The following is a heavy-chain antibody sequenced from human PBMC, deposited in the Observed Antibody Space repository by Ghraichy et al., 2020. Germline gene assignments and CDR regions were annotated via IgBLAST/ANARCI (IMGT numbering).Heavy chain of an antibody. J-gene: IGHJ4*02. CDR3: ARGYYDFWSGYYTGIGCYFVY. V-gene: IGHV4-59*01. Sequence: SQTLSLTCTVSGGSISSYYWSWIRQPPGKGLEWIGYIYYSGSTNYNPSLKSRVTISVDTSKNQFSLKLSSVTAADTAVYYCARGYYDFWSGYYTGIGCYFVYWGQGTLVTVSS. CDR2: IYYSGST. CDR1: GGSISSYY. D-gene: IGHD3-3*01.